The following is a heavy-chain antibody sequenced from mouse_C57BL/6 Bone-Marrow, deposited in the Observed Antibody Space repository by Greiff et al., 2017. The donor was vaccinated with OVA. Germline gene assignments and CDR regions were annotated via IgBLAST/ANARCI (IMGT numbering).Heavy chain of an antibody. CDR3: TKYYGSSYPTFAY. V-gene: IGHV1-5*01. CDR1: GYTFTSYW. CDR2: IYPGNSDT. D-gene: IGHD1-1*01. Sequence: EVQLQQSGTVLARPGASVKMSCKTSGYTFTSYWMHWVKQRPGQGLEWIGAIYPGNSDTSYNQKFKGKAKLTADTSASTAYLERSSLTNEDAAVYYCTKYYGSSYPTFAYWGQGTLVTVSA. J-gene: IGHJ3*01.